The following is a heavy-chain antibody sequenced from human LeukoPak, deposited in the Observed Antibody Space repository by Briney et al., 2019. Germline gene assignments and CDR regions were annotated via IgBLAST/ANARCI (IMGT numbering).Heavy chain of an antibody. D-gene: IGHD2-15*01. V-gene: IGHV5-51*01. J-gene: IGHJ4*02. Sequence: GESLKISCKGSGYSFINYWIGWVRQMPDKGLEWMGIIHPGNSDIRYSPSFQGQVTISVDKSINTAYLQWTSLKASDTAIYHCTTGRFCSGGSCSSSFDFWGQGTLLAVPS. CDR3: TTGRFCSGGSCSSSFDF. CDR2: IHPGNSDI. CDR1: GYSFINYW.